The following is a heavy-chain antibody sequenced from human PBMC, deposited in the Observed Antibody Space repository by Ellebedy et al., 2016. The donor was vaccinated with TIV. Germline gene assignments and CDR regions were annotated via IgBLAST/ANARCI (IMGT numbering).Heavy chain of an antibody. CDR2: IRASGAST. CDR3: ARVAVVTPGRAFDI. CDR1: GFTFSNYA. Sequence: GESLKISCAASGFTFSNYAMSWVRQAPGKGLEWVSTIRASGASTYYADSVKGRFTISRDNAKNTLYLQMNSLRAEDTAVYYCARVAVVTPGRAFDIWGQGTMVTVSS. D-gene: IGHD4-23*01. J-gene: IGHJ3*02. V-gene: IGHV3-23*01.